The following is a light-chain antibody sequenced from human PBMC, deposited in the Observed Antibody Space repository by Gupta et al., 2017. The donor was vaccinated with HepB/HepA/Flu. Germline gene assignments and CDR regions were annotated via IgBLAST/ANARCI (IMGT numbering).Light chain of an antibody. CDR3: QQYKNWPPRT. Sequence: EIVMTQSPATLSVSPGERATLSCRASQSVSSNLAWYQQKPGQAPRLLIYGASTRDTGIPARFSGSGSGKEFTLTISSRQSEDFAVYYCQQYKNWPPRTFGQGTKVEIK. CDR2: GAS. V-gene: IGKV3-15*01. CDR1: QSVSSN. J-gene: IGKJ1*01.